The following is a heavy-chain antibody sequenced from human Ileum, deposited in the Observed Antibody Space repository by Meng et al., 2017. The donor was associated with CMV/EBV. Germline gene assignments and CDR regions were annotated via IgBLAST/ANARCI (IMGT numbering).Heavy chain of an antibody. V-gene: IGHV3-64*02. CDR1: GFTFSSYA. J-gene: IGHJ6*01. CDR2: ISSNGGST. Sequence: GESLKISCAASGFTFSSYAMHWVRQAPGKGLEYVSAISSNGGSTYYADSVKGRFTISRDNSKNTLYLQMGSLRAEDTAVYYCARLWYYDFWSGYQGRYGMDVWGQGNTV. D-gene: IGHD3-3*01. CDR3: ARLWYYDFWSGYQGRYGMDV.